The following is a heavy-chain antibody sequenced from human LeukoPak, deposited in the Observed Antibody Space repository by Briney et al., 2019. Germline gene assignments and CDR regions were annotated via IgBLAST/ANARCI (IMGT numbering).Heavy chain of an antibody. V-gene: IGHV4-59*08. CDR3: ARRHSSGWYDY. D-gene: IGHD6-19*01. CDR2: IYYSGST. CDR1: GGSISSYY. J-gene: IGHJ4*02. Sequence: PSETLSLTCTVSGGSISSYYWSWIRQPPGKGLEWIGYIYYSGSTNYNPSLKSRVTISVDTSKNQFSLKLSSVTAADTAVYYCARRHSSGWYDYWGQGTLVTVSS.